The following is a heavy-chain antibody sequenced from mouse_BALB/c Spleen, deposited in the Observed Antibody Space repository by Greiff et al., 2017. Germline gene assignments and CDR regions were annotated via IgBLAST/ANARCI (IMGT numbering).Heavy chain of an antibody. CDR1: GFTFSSYA. CDR3: ARGDYYGSSYGY. J-gene: IGHJ2*01. V-gene: IGHV5-6-5*01. CDR2: ISSGGST. Sequence: EVKVVESGGGLVKPGGSLKLSCAASGFTFSSYAMSWVRQTPEKRLEWVASISSGGSTYYPDSVKGRFTISRDNARNILYLQMSSLRSEDTAMYYCARGDYYGSSYGYWGQGTTLTVSS. D-gene: IGHD1-1*01.